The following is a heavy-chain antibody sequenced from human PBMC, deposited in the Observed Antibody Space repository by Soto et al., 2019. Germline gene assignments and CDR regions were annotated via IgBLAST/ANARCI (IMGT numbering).Heavy chain of an antibody. CDR1: GYTFTGYY. CDR2: INPNSGGT. J-gene: IGHJ6*02. D-gene: IGHD6-13*01. V-gene: IGHV1-2*04. CDR3: ARDVAGTGEYYYYGMDV. Sequence: ASVKVSCKASGYTFTGYYMHWVRQAPGQGLEWMGWINPNSGGTNYAQKFQGWVTMTRDTSISTAYMELSRLRSDDTAVYYCARDVAGTGEYYYYGMDVWGQGTTLTVSS.